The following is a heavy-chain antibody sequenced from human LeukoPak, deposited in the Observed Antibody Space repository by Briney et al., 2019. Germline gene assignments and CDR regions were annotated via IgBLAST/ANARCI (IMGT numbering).Heavy chain of an antibody. CDR3: AKVGEIGSFFDY. CDR2: ISSTGGTT. J-gene: IGHJ4*02. V-gene: IGHV3-23*01. D-gene: IGHD1-26*01. Sequence: GGSLRLSCAASGITFSSYGMSWVRQAPGKGLEWVSSISSTGGTTYYADSVKGRFTISRDNSKNTLYLQMNSLRAEDTAVYYCAKVGEIGSFFDYWGQGTLVTVSS. CDR1: GITFSSYG.